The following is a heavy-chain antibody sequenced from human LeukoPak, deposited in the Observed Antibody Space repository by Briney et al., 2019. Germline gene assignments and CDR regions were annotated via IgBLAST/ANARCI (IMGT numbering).Heavy chain of an antibody. CDR1: GGTFSSYA. CDR2: IIPIFGTA. Sequence: SVKVSCKASGGTFSSYAISWVRQAPGQGLEWMGGIIPIFGTANYAQKFQGRVTITADKSTSTAYMELSSLRSEDTAVYYCARAAPNYDFWSLHYYYYMDVWGKGTTVTVSS. J-gene: IGHJ6*03. D-gene: IGHD3-3*01. V-gene: IGHV1-69*06. CDR3: ARAAPNYDFWSLHYYYYMDV.